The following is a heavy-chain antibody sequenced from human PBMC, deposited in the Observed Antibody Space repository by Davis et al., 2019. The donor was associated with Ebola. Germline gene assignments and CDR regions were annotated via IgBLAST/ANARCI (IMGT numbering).Heavy chain of an antibody. D-gene: IGHD3-16*01. CDR3: ATGMIHDAFDL. CDR2: FAPEDGET. Sequence: ASVKVSCKVSGYTLTELSIHWVRQAPGKGLEWMGGFAPEDGETIYAQKFQGRVTMTEDTSTDTAYMELRSLRSEDTAMYYCATGMIHDAFDLWGQGTMVTVSS. CDR1: GYTLTELS. V-gene: IGHV1-24*01. J-gene: IGHJ3*01.